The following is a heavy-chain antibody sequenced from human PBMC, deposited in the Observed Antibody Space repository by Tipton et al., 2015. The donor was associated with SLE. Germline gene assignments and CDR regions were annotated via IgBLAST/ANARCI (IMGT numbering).Heavy chain of an antibody. D-gene: IGHD2-2*01. CDR1: GFTFSNYS. CDR2: ISSSSYYI. CDR3: ARDSGSATSWYFYYYMDV. J-gene: IGHJ6*03. V-gene: IGHV3-21*06. Sequence: GSLRLSCPVSGFTFSNYSMNWVRQAPGKGLEWVSSISSSSYYIYYADSVKGRFAISRDNAKNTLYLEMNSLSAEDTGVYYCARDSGSATSWYFYYYMDVWGKGTTVTVS.